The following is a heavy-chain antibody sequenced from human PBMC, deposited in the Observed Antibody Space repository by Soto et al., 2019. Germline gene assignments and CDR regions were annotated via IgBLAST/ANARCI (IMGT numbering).Heavy chain of an antibody. J-gene: IGHJ6*03. V-gene: IGHV4-34*01. D-gene: IGHD2-8*01. Sequence: PSETLSLTCAVYGGSFSGYYWSWIRQPPGKGLEWIGEINHSGSTNYNPSLKSRVTISVDTSKNQFSLKLSSVTAADPAVYYCARGDCTNGVCHMDIRGKGPTITAS. CDR1: GGSFSGYY. CDR2: INHSGST. CDR3: ARGDCTNGVCHMDI.